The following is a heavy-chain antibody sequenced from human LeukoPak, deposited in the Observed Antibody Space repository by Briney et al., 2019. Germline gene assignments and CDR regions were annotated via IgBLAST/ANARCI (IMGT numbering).Heavy chain of an antibody. J-gene: IGHJ6*04. CDR3: AELGITMIGGV. CDR1: GFTFSSYA. D-gene: IGHD3-10*02. CDR2: ISGSDGTT. Sequence: GGSLRLSCAASGFTFSSYAMSWVRQAPGKGLEWVSAISGSDGTTYYADSVKGRFTISRDNAKNSLYLQMNSLRAEDTAVYYCAELGITMIGGVWGKGTTVTISS. V-gene: IGHV3-23*01.